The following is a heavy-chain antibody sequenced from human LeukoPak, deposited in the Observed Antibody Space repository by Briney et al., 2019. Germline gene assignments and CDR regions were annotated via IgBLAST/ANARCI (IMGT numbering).Heavy chain of an antibody. D-gene: IGHD3-16*01. CDR2: INPYNSNT. CDR1: GYTFPTYA. J-gene: IGHJ4*02. Sequence: ASVKVSCKASGYTFPTYAISWVRQAPGQGLEWMGWINPYNSNTNYAQNLQGRVTMTTDTSTSTAYMELRNLRSDDTAVYYCAVSDPGGSFDYWGQGTLVTVSS. CDR3: AVSDPGGSFDY. V-gene: IGHV1-18*01.